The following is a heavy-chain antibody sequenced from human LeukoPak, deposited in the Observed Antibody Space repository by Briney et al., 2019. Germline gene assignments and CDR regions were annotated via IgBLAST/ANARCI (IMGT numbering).Heavy chain of an antibody. V-gene: IGHV3-30-3*01. CDR2: ISYDGSNK. CDR3: AREWELPSRAPLGPFDY. J-gene: IGHJ4*02. Sequence: GGSLRLSCAASGFTFSSYAMHWVRQAPGKGLEWVAVISYDGSNKYYAGSVKGRFTISRDNSKNTLYLQMNSLRAEDTAVYYCAREWELPSRAPLGPFDYWGQGTLVTVSS. CDR1: GFTFSSYA. D-gene: IGHD1-26*01.